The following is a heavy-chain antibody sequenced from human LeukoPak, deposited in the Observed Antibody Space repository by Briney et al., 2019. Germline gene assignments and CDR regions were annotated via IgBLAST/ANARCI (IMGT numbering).Heavy chain of an antibody. CDR2: VKADGNDK. Sequence: GGSLRLSCATSGFIFSNYWMTWVRQAPGKGLGWVANVKADGNDKNFVDSVKGRFTIFIDRDKKSMYLQMNSLRVEDTAVYYCARDSTQRRGNEYCDALDFWGQGTMVSVSS. J-gene: IGHJ3*01. D-gene: IGHD4-23*01. CDR1: GFIFSNYW. V-gene: IGHV3-7*01. CDR3: ARDSTQRRGNEYCDALDF.